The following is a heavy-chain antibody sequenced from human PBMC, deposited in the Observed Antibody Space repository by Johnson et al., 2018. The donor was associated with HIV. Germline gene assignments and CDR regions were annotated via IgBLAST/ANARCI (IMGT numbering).Heavy chain of an antibody. J-gene: IGHJ3*02. CDR2: IDPDGNDD. CDR1: GFTFSNYW. CDR3: ARDGIYSSPHDAFDI. V-gene: IGHV3-7*05. Sequence: VQLVESGGGLVQPGGSLRLSCAASGFTFSNYWMSWVRQTPGKGLEWVANIDPDGNDDYYVDSLEGRFTISRDNAKSSLFLQMDNLRSEDTALYYCARDGIYSSPHDAFDIWGQGTMVTVSS. D-gene: IGHD6-19*01.